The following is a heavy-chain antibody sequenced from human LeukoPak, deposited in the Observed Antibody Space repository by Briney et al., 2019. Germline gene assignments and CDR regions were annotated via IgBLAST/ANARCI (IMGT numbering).Heavy chain of an antibody. CDR1: GGTFSSYA. V-gene: IGHV1-69*13. CDR2: FIPIFGTA. CDR3: ATGPPKNYYYDSSGYPRREIDY. Sequence: GASVKVSCKASGGTFSSYAISWVRQAPGQGLEWMGGFIPIFGTANYAQKFQGRVTITADESTSTAYMELSSLRSEDTAVYYCATGPPKNYYYDSSGYPRREIDYWGQGTLVTVSS. J-gene: IGHJ4*02. D-gene: IGHD3-22*01.